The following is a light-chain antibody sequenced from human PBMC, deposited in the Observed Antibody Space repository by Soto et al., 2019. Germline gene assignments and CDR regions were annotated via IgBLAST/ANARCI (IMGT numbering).Light chain of an antibody. CDR1: QSVSIN. CDR2: GAS. CDR3: QQYGSSGT. V-gene: IGKV3-20*01. J-gene: IGKJ1*01. Sequence: IVLTQSPGTLSLSPGERATLSCRASQSVSINLAWYEQKPGQAPRVLIYGASSRATGIPDRFSGSGSGTDFTLTISRLEPEDFAVYYCQQYGSSGTFGQGTMV.